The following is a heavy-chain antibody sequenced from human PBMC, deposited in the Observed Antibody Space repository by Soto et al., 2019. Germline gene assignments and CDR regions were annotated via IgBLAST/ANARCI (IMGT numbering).Heavy chain of an antibody. CDR2: ILGAGMTT. CDR3: ARVVQFSAHE. V-gene: IGHV3-74*01. D-gene: IGHD5-12*01. J-gene: IGHJ4*02. Sequence: EVHLVESGGGIVQPGGSLRLSCVASGFTFSRSWMHWVRQAPGKGLVWVSHILGAGMTTNYADSVKGRVTISRDNAKNTVYLQLNSLRPEDTAVYYCARVVQFSAHEWGQGTLVTVSS. CDR1: GFTFSRSW.